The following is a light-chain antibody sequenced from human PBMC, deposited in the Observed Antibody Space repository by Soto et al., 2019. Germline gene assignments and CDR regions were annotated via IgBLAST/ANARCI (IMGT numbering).Light chain of an antibody. CDR1: QSVSSY. Sequence: EIVLTQSPATLSLSPGGRATLSCRASQSVSSYLAWYQRKPGQAPRLLIYDASNRATGIPARFSGSGSGTDFTLTISSLEPEDFAVYYCQQRSNWPRTFGQGTKVDNK. V-gene: IGKV3-11*01. J-gene: IGKJ1*01. CDR2: DAS. CDR3: QQRSNWPRT.